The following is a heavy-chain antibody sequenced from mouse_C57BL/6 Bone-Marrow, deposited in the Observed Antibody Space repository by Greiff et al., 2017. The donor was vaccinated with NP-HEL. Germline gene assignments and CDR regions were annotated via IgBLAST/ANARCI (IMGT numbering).Heavy chain of an antibody. J-gene: IGHJ3*01. Sequence: QVHLKQSGSELRSPGSSVKLSCKDFDSEVFPIAYMSWVRQKPGHGFEWIGGILPSIGRTIYGEKFEDKATLDADTLSNTAYWELNSLTSEDSAIYYCAREIGTAQATGFAYWGQGTLVTVSA. CDR3: AREIGTAQATGFAY. D-gene: IGHD3-2*02. V-gene: IGHV15-2*01. CDR2: ILPSIGRT. CDR1: DSEVFPIAY.